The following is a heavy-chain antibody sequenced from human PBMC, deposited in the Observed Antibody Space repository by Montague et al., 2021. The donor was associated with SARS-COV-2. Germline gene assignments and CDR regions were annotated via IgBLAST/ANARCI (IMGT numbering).Heavy chain of an antibody. CDR2: IYYSGGT. V-gene: IGHV4-39*01. D-gene: IGHD3-9*01. CDR1: GGSISSSSYC. CDR3: ASVLYYDILTGWYGMDV. Sequence: SETLSLTCTVSGGSISSSSYCWSWIRQPPGKGLEWIGRIYYSGGTYYNPSLKSRVTISVDTSKNQFSLKLSSVTAADTAVYYCASVLYYDILTGWYGMDVWGQGTTVTVSS. J-gene: IGHJ6*02.